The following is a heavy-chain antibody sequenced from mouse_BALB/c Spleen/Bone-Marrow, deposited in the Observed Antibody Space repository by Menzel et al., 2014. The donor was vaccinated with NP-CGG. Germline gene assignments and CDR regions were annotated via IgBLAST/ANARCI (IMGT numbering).Heavy chain of an antibody. CDR3: ARQGYYGRSDY. D-gene: IGHD1-1*01. J-gene: IGHJ2*01. Sequence: EVQGVESGGGLVQPGGSLKLSCAASGFDFSRYWMSWVRQAPGKGLEWIGEINPDSSTINYTPSLKDKFIISRDNAKNTLYLQMSKVKSEDTALYYCARQGYYGRSDYWGQGTTLTVSS. CDR2: INPDSSTI. V-gene: IGHV4-1*02. CDR1: GFDFSRYW.